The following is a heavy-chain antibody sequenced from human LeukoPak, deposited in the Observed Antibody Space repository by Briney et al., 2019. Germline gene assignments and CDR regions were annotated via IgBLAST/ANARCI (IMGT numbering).Heavy chain of an antibody. CDR3: STTYYYDSSEGY. Sequence: GGSLRLSCVASGFTFSNAWMNWVRQAPGKGLEWVGRIKSKTDGGTTDYAAPVKGRFTISRDDSKNTLYLQMNSLKTEDTAVYYCSTTYYYDSSEGYWAQGTLVTVSS. V-gene: IGHV3-15*07. CDR1: GFTFSNAW. CDR2: IKSKTDGGTT. J-gene: IGHJ4*02. D-gene: IGHD3-22*01.